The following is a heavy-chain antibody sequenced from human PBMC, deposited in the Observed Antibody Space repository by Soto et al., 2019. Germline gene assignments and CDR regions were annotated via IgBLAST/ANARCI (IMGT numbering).Heavy chain of an antibody. Sequence: QVQLVQSGAEVKKPGSSVKVSCKASGGTFSSYAISWVRQAPGQGLEWMGGIIPIFGTANYAQKFQGRVTITADESRRTAYMELSSLRSEDTGVYYCASTDIVATPTAPRDDYWGQGTLVTVSS. V-gene: IGHV1-69*12. CDR3: ASTDIVATPTAPRDDY. D-gene: IGHD5-12*01. J-gene: IGHJ4*02. CDR2: IIPIFGTA. CDR1: GGTFSSYA.